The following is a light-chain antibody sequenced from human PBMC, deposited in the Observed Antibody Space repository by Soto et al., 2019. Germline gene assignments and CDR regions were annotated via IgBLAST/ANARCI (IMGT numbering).Light chain of an antibody. V-gene: IGLV2-23*01. J-gene: IGLJ2*01. Sequence: QSALTQPASVSGSPGQSITISCTGTSSDVGSYNLVSWYQQHPGKAPKLMIYEGSKRPSGVSHRFSGSKSGNTASLTISGLQAEDEADYYCCSYAGSSTVVFGGGTQLTV. CDR3: CSYAGSSTVV. CDR1: SSDVGSYNL. CDR2: EGS.